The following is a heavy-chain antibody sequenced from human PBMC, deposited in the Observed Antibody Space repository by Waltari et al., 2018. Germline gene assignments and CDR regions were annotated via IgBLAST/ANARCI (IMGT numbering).Heavy chain of an antibody. CDR3: ARSTVVTPEAFDI. V-gene: IGHV3-30*01. J-gene: IGHJ3*02. CDR2: ISYDGSNK. Sequence: WVRQAPGKGLEWVAVISYDGSNKYYADSVKGRFTISRDNSKNTLYLQMNSLRAEDTAVYYCARSTVVTPEAFDIWGQGTMVTVSS. D-gene: IGHD4-17*01.